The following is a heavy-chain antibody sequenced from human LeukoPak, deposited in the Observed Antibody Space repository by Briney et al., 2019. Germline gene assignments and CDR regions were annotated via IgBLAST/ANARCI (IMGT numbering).Heavy chain of an antibody. Sequence: SQTLSLTCAISGDSVSSSSSVWNWIRQSPSRGLEWLGRTYYRSKWKNDYAVSVKSRISVNPDTSKNQFSLQLSSVTPEDTAVYYCAREGAGAEAAFDYWGQGTLVTVSS. J-gene: IGHJ4*02. D-gene: IGHD6-19*01. V-gene: IGHV6-1*01. CDR3: AREGAGAEAAFDY. CDR2: TYYRSKWKN. CDR1: GDSVSSSSSV.